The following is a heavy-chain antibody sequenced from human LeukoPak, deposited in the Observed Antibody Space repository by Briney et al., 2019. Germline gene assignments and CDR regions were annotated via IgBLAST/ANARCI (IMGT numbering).Heavy chain of an antibody. CDR3: ASLETVVDY. V-gene: IGHV4-39*01. Sequence: KSSETLSLTCTVSGGSISSSSYYWGWIRQPPGKGLEWIGSIYYNGSTYYNPSLKSRVTISVDTSKNQFSLKLSSVTAADTAVYYCASLETVVDYWGQGTLVTVSS. D-gene: IGHD2-21*02. J-gene: IGHJ4*02. CDR2: IYYNGST. CDR1: GGSISSSSYY.